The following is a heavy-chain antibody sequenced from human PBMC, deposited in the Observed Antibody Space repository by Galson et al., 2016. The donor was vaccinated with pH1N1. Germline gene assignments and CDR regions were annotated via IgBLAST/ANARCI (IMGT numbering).Heavy chain of an antibody. CDR3: AWSPGYMVTALDN. CDR1: GGTFSSFG. CDR2: IIGMFAKT. J-gene: IGHJ4*01. V-gene: IGHV1-69*13. D-gene: IGHD2-21*02. Sequence: SVKVSCKASGGTFSSFGISWVRQAPGQGLEWMGGIIGMFAKTNYAQKFQGRVTITADELTSTAYMDLSSLTSEDTAVYYCAWSPGYMVTALDNWGHGTLVTVSS.